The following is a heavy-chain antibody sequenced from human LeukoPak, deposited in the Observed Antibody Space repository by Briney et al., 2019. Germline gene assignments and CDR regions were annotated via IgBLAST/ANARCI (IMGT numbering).Heavy chain of an antibody. CDR1: GYTLTGYY. CDR2: INGNSGGT. Sequence: GASVKVSCKASGYTLTGYYMHWVRQAPGQGPEGMGWINGNSGGTKYAQKFEGRVTMTSDTSTSTVQMDLGTLRSDDTAVYYCARENIEQWPAFDYWGQGTPVTVSS. J-gene: IGHJ4*02. V-gene: IGHV1-2*02. D-gene: IGHD1/OR15-1a*01. CDR3: ARENIEQWPAFDY.